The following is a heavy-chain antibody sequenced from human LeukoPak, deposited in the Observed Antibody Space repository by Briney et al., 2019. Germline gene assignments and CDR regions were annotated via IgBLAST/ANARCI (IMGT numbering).Heavy chain of an antibody. D-gene: IGHD1-26*01. CDR3: ASLGATGYYYMDV. CDR2: ISSSSSYI. J-gene: IGHJ6*03. V-gene: IGHV3-21*01. CDR1: GFTFSSYS. Sequence: GGSLRLSCAASGFTFSSYSMNWVRQAPGKGLEWVSSISSSSSYIYYADSVKGRFTISRDNAKNSLYLQMNSLRAEDTAVYYCASLGATGYYYMDVWGKGTTVTVSS.